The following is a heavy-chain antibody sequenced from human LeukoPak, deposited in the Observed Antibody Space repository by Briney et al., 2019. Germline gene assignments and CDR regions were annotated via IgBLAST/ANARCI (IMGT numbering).Heavy chain of an antibody. CDR2: INNSGGST. V-gene: IGHV3-23*01. Sequence: GGSLRLSCAASGFTLNNYAMSWVRQAPGKGLEWVSIINNSGGSTYYADSVKGRFTISRDLSKNTLYLQMNSLRVDDTAVYYCARDNYCSSTDCYNFDYWGQGTLVTVSS. CDR3: ARDNYCSSTDCYNFDY. CDR1: GFTLNNYA. J-gene: IGHJ4*02. D-gene: IGHD2-2*02.